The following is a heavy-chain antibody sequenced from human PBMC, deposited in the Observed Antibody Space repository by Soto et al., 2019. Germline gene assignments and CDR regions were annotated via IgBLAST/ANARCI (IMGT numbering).Heavy chain of an antibody. J-gene: IGHJ5*02. CDR1: GGSFSGYY. CDR3: ARGLKRITMIVVVKGSWFDP. CDR2: INHSGST. Sequence: SETLSLTCAVYGGSFSGYYWSWIRQPPGKGLEWIGEINHSGSTNYNPSLKSRVTISVDTSKNQFSLKLSSVTAADTAVYYCARGLKRITMIVVVKGSWFDPWGQGTLVTVSS. V-gene: IGHV4-34*01. D-gene: IGHD3-22*01.